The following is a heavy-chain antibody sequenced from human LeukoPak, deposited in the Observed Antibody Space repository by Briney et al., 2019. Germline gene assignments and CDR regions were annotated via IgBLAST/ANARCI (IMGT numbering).Heavy chain of an antibody. V-gene: IGHV3-23*01. CDR1: GFTFSSYA. CDR2: ITGSGGDT. CDR3: AKGSAYDYGGYFDY. Sequence: GGSLRLSCAASGFTFSSYAVSWVRQAPGKGLEWASTITGSGGDTYYADSVKGRFNVSRDNSKNTVYLQMNSLRAEDTAVYYCAKGSAYDYGGYFDYWGQGTLVTVSS. J-gene: IGHJ4*02. D-gene: IGHD5-12*01.